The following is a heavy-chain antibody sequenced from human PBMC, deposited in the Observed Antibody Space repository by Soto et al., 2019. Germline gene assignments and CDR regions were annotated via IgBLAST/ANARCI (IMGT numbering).Heavy chain of an antibody. J-gene: IGHJ4*02. D-gene: IGHD3-22*01. V-gene: IGHV1-69*01. CDR3: AKVTRHYLARPYYDSSGYFDY. CDR2: IIPIFGTA. Sequence: QVQLVQSGAEVKKPGSSVKVSCKASGGTFSSYAISWVRQAPGQGLEWMGGIIPIFGTANYAQKFQGRVTITADESTSTAYMELSSLRSEDTAVYYCAKVTRHYLARPYYDSSGYFDYWGQGTLVTVSS. CDR1: GGTFSSYA.